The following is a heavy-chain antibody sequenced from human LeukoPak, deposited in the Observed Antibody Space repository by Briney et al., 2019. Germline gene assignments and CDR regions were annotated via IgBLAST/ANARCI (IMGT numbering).Heavy chain of an antibody. J-gene: IGHJ6*03. CDR1: GGSISSYY. V-gene: IGHV4-4*07. CDR3: ASSLVSNPYYYYYMDV. CDR2: IYISGST. Sequence: PSETLSLTCTVSGGSISSYYWSWIRQPAGKGLEWIGRIYISGSTNYNPSLKSRVTISVDKSKNQFSLKLSSVTAADTAVYYCASSLVSNPYYYYYMDVWGKGTTVTVSS.